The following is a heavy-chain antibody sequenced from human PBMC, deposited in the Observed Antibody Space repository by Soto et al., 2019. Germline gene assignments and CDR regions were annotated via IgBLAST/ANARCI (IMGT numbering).Heavy chain of an antibody. J-gene: IGHJ3*02. D-gene: IGHD3-3*01. V-gene: IGHV4-59*08. CDR2: IYYSGST. CDR1: GGSISSYY. CDR3: ARMLNTYYDFWRGAAFDI. Sequence: PETLSLTCTVSGGSISSYYWSWIRQPPGKGLEWIGYIYYSGSTNYNPSLKSRVTISVDTSKNQFSLKLSSVTAADTAVYYCARMLNTYYDFWRGAAFDIWGQGTMVIVSS.